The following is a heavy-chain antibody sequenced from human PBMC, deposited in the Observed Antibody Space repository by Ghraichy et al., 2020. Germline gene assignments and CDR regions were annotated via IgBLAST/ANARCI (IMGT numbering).Heavy chain of an antibody. CDR3: VKDRLGGGVAVAGIFDY. Sequence: GRSLRLSCAASGFTFSSHGMHWVRQAPGKGLVWMAFIRHDGSTKYYPDSVKGRFTIARDNSKNTVYLQLNRLRPEDTAVYYCVKDRLGGGVAVAGIFDYVGKGPLAPSSS. V-gene: IGHV3-30*02. CDR2: IRHDGSTK. CDR1: GFTFSSHG. D-gene: IGHD6-19*01. J-gene: IGHJ4*02.